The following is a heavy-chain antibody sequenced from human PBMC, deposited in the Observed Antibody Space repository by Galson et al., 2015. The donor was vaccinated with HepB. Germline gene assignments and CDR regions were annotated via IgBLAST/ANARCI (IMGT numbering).Heavy chain of an antibody. D-gene: IGHD1-1*01. CDR2: ISWDGGST. CDR1: GFTFDDYA. Sequence: SLRLSCAASGFTFDDYAMHWVRQAPGKGLEWVSLISWDGGSTYYADSVKGRFTISRDNSKNSLYLQMNSLRAEDTALYYCAKGDFWNDGQKGSAFDIWGQGTMVTVSS. CDR3: AKGDFWNDGQKGSAFDI. J-gene: IGHJ3*02. V-gene: IGHV3-43D*03.